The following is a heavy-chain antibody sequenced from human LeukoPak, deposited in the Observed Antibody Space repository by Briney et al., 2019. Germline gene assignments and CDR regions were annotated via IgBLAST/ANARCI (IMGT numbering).Heavy chain of an antibody. CDR2: INHSGST. Sequence: SETLSLTCAVYGGSFSGYYWSWIRQPPGKGPEWIGEINHSGSTNYNPSLKSRVTMSVDTSKNQFSLKLSSVTAADTAVYYCASRLWFGERRFDPWGQGTLVTVSS. D-gene: IGHD3-10*01. J-gene: IGHJ5*02. CDR3: ASRLWFGERRFDP. CDR1: GGSFSGYY. V-gene: IGHV4-34*01.